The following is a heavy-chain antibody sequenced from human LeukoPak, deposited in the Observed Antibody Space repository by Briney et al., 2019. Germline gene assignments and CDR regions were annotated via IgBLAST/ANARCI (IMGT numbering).Heavy chain of an antibody. D-gene: IGHD3-9*01. J-gene: IGHJ4*02. Sequence: SETLSLTCTVSGGSISSYYWGWLRQPPGKGLEWIGYIYYSGSTNYNPSLKSRVTISVDTSKNQFSLNLSSVTAADTAVYYCARVRYFDWFLAPFDYWGQGTLVTVSS. CDR3: ARVRYFDWFLAPFDY. CDR1: GGSISSYY. CDR2: IYYSGST. V-gene: IGHV4-59*01.